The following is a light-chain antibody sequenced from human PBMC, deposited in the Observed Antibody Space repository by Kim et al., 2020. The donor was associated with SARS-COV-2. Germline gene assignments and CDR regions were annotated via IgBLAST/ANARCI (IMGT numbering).Light chain of an antibody. CDR1: SLRRYY. CDR2: GKN. CDR3: NSRDSSGNHYV. Sequence: SSELTKDPAVSVALGQTVRITCQGDSLRRYYASWYQQKPGQAPVLVIYGKNNRPSGIPDRFSGSSSGNTASLTITGAQAEDEADYYCNSRDSSGNHYVFG. V-gene: IGLV3-19*01. J-gene: IGLJ1*01.